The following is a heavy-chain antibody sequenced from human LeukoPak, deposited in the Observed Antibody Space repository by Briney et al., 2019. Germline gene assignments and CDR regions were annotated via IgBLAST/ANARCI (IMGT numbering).Heavy chain of an antibody. CDR1: GFTFSSCG. CDR3: AKVRLGYCSGGSCSRGGTPMDV. CDR2: ISGSGGST. V-gene: IGHV3-23*01. Sequence: PGGSLRLSCAASGFTFSSCGMSWVRQAPRTGLERVSAISGSGGSTYYADSVKGRFTISRDNSKNTLYLQMNSLRPEDTAVYYCAKVRLGYCSGGSCSRGGTPMDVWGKGTTVTISS. J-gene: IGHJ6*03. D-gene: IGHD2-15*01.